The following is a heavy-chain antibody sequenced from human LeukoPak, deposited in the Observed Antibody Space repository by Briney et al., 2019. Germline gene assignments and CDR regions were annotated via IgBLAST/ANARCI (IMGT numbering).Heavy chain of an antibody. CDR2: ITSSGGST. CDR1: GFTFKNYG. CDR3: AKVTSGY. Sequence: RTGGSLRLSCAASGFTFKNYGMSWVRQAPGKGLEWLSTITSSGGSTYYADSVKGRFTISRDNSKNTLYLQMNSLRADDTAVYYCAKVTSGYWGQGTLVTVSS. V-gene: IGHV3-23*01. D-gene: IGHD6-19*01. J-gene: IGHJ4*02.